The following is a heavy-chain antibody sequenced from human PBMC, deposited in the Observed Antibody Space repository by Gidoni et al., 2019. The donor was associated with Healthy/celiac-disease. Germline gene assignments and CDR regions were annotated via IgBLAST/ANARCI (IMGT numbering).Heavy chain of an antibody. CDR1: GGQFSSYA. CDR2: IIPIFVTA. D-gene: IGHD3-9*01. V-gene: IGHV1-69*01. J-gene: IGHJ6*03. Sequence: VQLEQSGAQETNPGSSGTVDCEACGGQFSSYAISWVRQAPGQGLEWMGGIIPIFVTANCAQNSQGSVTITADDSTSTAYMELSSLRSDDTAVYYCAREATENYDILTRYMDVWGKGTTVTVSS. CDR3: AREATENYDILTRYMDV.